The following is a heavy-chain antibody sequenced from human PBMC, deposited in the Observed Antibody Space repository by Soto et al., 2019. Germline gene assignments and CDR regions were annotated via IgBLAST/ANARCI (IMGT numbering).Heavy chain of an antibody. CDR1: GFTISSYS. CDR2: ISSSSSYI. D-gene: IGHD3-10*01. V-gene: IGHV3-21*01. J-gene: IGHJ3*02. Sequence: GGSLRLSCAASGFTISSYSMNWVRQAPGKGLEWVSSISSSSSYIYYADSVKGRFTISRDNAKNSLYLQMNSLRAEDTAVYYCARDGLFAFDIWGQGTMVTVSS. CDR3: ARDGLFAFDI.